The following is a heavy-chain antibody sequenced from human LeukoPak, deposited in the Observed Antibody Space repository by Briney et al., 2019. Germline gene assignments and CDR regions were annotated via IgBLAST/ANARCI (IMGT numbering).Heavy chain of an antibody. CDR3: ARGSYCSGGSCYPFDY. J-gene: IGHJ4*02. CDR1: GGSISTYY. CDR2: INHSGST. V-gene: IGHV4-34*01. Sequence: SETLSLTCTVSGGSISTYYWSWIRQPPGKGLEWIGEINHSGSTNYNPSLKSRVTISVDTSKNQFSLKLSSVTAADTAVYYCARGSYCSGGSCYPFDYWGQGTLVTVSS. D-gene: IGHD2-15*01.